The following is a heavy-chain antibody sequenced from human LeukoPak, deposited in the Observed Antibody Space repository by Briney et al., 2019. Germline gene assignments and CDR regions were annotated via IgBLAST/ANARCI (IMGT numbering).Heavy chain of an antibody. CDR3: ARVSYDILTGYSYIDY. CDR1: GFTFSTYS. J-gene: IGHJ4*02. D-gene: IGHD3-9*01. V-gene: IGHV3-21*01. Sequence: GGSLRLSCAASGFTFSTYSMNWVRQAPGKGLEWVSSIRSSSSYIYYADSVKGRFTISRDNAKNSLYLQMNSLRAEDTAVYYCARVSYDILTGYSYIDYWGQGTLVTVSS. CDR2: IRSSSSYI.